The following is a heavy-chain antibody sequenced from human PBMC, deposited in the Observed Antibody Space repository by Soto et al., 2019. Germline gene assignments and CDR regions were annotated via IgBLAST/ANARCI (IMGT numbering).Heavy chain of an antibody. CDR1: GFTFSSYG. J-gene: IGHJ4*02. Sequence: LRLSCAASGFTFSSYGMHWVRQAPGKGLEWVAVISYDGSNKYYADSVKGRFTISRDNSKTTLYLQMNSLRAEDTAVYYCAKVIDGRYYTHFDYWGQGTLVTVS. CDR3: AKVIDGRYYTHFDY. CDR2: ISYDGSNK. V-gene: IGHV3-30*18. D-gene: IGHD1-26*01.